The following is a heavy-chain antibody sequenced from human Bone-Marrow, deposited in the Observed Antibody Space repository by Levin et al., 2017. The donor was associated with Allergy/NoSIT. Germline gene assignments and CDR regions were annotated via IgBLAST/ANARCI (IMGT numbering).Heavy chain of an antibody. D-gene: IGHD1-7*01. Sequence: SETLSLTCTVSGGSFTRGGYYWSWIRQHPGKGLEWIGNIYNSGSTYYNPSLKSRVIISVDTSKNQFSLNLSSVTAADTALYYCGRGRADKWNYVFTWGEGTLVNVSS. J-gene: IGHJ5*02. V-gene: IGHV4-31*03. CDR1: GGSFTRGGYY. CDR2: IYNSGST. CDR3: GRGRADKWNYVFT.